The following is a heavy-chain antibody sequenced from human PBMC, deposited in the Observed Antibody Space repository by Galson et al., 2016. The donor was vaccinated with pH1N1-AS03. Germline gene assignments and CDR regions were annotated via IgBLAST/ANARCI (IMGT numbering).Heavy chain of an antibody. CDR1: GDSISSSRFY. Sequence: LSLTCNVSGDSISSSRFYWGWIRQPPGKGLEWIGSIYYSGTTYYTSSLKSRVTISVDTSKNEFSLRLTSVTAADTAVYYCARPLAVTDAFDIWGQGTMVTIS. J-gene: IGHJ3*02. CDR3: ARPLAVTDAFDI. D-gene: IGHD2-21*02. V-gene: IGHV4-39*01. CDR2: IYYSGTT.